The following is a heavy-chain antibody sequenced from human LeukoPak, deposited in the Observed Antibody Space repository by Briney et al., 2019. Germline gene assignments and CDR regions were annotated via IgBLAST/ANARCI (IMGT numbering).Heavy chain of an antibody. CDR2: IGGRGGST. Sequence: PGGSLTLSCAASGFTFSSYTMNWVRQAPGKGLEWVSAIGGRGGSTFYADSVKGRFTISRDNSKSTLDLQMNSLSAEDTAVYYCARASYSETYQYYFDYWGQGTLVTVSS. D-gene: IGHD1-26*01. CDR1: GFTFSSYT. J-gene: IGHJ4*02. CDR3: ARASYSETYQYYFDY. V-gene: IGHV3-23*01.